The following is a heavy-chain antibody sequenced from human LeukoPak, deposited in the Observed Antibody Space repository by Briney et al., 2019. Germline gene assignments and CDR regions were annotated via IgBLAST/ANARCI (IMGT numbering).Heavy chain of an antibody. D-gene: IGHD3-16*02. CDR1: GYTFTGYY. V-gene: IGHV1-2*02. J-gene: IGHJ4*02. Sequence: ASVKVSCKASGYTFTGYYMHWVRQAHGQGLEWMGWINPNSGGTNYAQKFQGRVTMTRDTSSSTAYMELSRLRSDDTAVYYCAREYYDYVWGSYRYTVYYFDYWGQGTLVTVSS. CDR2: INPNSGGT. CDR3: AREYYDYVWGSYRYTVYYFDY.